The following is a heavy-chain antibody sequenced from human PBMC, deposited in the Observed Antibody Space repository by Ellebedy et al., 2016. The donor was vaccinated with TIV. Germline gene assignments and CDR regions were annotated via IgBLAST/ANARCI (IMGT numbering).Heavy chain of an antibody. CDR1: RFSFSSYW. CDR2: IYQDGSEK. Sequence: GESLKISCAASRFSFSSYWMSWVRQPPGKGLEWVANIYQDGSEKNYVDSVKGRFTISRDNAKNSLYLQMSSLRVEDTAVYYCATDGSFGDYRSPTHAFVMWGQGTMVAVSS. V-gene: IGHV3-7*01. D-gene: IGHD4-17*01. CDR3: ATDGSFGDYRSPTHAFVM. J-gene: IGHJ3*02.